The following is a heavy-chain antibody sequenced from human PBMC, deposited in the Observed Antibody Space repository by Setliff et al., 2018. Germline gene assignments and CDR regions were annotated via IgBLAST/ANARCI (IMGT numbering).Heavy chain of an antibody. CDR3: ARSETCHSTHCSPYDY. Sequence: GGSLRLSCAASGFTFSSHWMAWVRQAPGKGLEWVANIKEDGSETYYGGSVKGRFTISRDNAKNSLYLQMNSLRAEDTAVYYCARSETCHSTHCSPYDYWGQGTPVTVSS. J-gene: IGHJ4*02. D-gene: IGHD2-2*01. CDR1: GFTFSSHW. V-gene: IGHV3-7*01. CDR2: IKEDGSET.